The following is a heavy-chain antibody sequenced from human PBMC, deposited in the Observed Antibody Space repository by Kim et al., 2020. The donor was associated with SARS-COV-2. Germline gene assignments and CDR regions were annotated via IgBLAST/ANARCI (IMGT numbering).Heavy chain of an antibody. CDR1: GGSFSGYY. CDR3: ARVSSSWLGNNWFDP. D-gene: IGHD6-13*01. V-gene: IGHV4-34*01. Sequence: SETLSLTCAVYGGSFSGYYWSWIRQPPGKGLEWIGEINHSGSTNYNPSLKSRVTISVDTSKNQFSLKLSSVTAADTAVYYCARVSSSWLGNNWFDPWGQGTLVTVSS. CDR2: INHSGST. J-gene: IGHJ5*02.